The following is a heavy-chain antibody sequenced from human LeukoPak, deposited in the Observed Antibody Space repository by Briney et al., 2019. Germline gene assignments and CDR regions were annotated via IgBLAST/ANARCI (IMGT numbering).Heavy chain of an antibody. CDR1: GGTFSSYA. V-gene: IGHV1-69*06. J-gene: IGHJ4*02. CDR3: ARMGIIAARRFDY. Sequence: SVKVSCKASGGTFSSYAISWVRQAPGQGLEWMGGIIPIFGTANYAQKFQGRVTITADKSTSTAYMELSSLRSEDTAVYYCARMGIIAARRFDYWGQGTLVTVSS. CDR2: IIPIFGTA. D-gene: IGHD6-6*01.